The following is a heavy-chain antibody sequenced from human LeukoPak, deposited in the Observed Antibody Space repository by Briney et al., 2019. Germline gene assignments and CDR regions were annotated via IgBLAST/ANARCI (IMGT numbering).Heavy chain of an antibody. CDR2: ISSSGSTI. CDR1: GFTFSDYY. D-gene: IGHD4-23*01. CDR3: ARENGGDAFDI. V-gene: IGHV3-11*04. J-gene: IGHJ3*02. Sequence: GGSLRLSCAASGFTFSDYYMSWIRQAPGKGLEWVSYISSSGSTIYYADPVKGRLTISWDNAKNSLYLQMNSRRAEDTAVYYCARENGGDAFDIWGQGTMVTVSS.